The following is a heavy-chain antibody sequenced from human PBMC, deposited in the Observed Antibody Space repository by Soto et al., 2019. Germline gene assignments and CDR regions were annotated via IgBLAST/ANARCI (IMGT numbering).Heavy chain of an antibody. Sequence: SETLSLTCTVSGGTISSGDYYWSWIRQHPGKGLEWIGHIYYRGTTCYNPSLKSRVTISVDTSKNQFSLRLYSVTAEDTAVYFCARDRADSSSWYWFDPWGPGTLVTVSS. CDR1: GGTISSGDYY. CDR3: ARDRADSSSWYWFDP. D-gene: IGHD6-13*01. V-gene: IGHV4-31*03. CDR2: IYYRGTT. J-gene: IGHJ5*02.